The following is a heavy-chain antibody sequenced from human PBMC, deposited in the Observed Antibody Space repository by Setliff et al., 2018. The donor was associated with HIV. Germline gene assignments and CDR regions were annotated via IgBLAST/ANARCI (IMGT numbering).Heavy chain of an antibody. CDR2: IIPIFGIA. CDR3: ARGDREQLESIHGGVYFYYMNV. CDR1: GGTFSSYV. Sequence: ASVKVSCKASGGTFSSYVISWVRQAPGQGLEWMGGIIPIFGIADYAQKFQGRVAITADESRSTAYMGLSSLRSEDTAVYYCARGDREQLESIHGGVYFYYMNVWGKGTTVTVSS. V-gene: IGHV1-69*13. D-gene: IGHD6-13*01. J-gene: IGHJ6*03.